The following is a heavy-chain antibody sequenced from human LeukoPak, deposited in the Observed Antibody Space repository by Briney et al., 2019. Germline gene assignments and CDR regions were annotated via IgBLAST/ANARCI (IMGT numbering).Heavy chain of an antibody. D-gene: IGHD3-10*01. CDR1: GFTFGDYA. J-gene: IGHJ4*02. V-gene: IGHV3-49*03. Sequence: GGSLRLSCTASGFTFGDYAMSWFRQARGKGLEWVGFVRGKAYGGTTEYAESVKGRSTTSRDASKSIAYLQMNSLQTEDTTVYYCTRDSSYGSGSLPLDYWGQGTLVTVSS. CDR2: VRGKAYGGTT. CDR3: TRDSSYGSGSLPLDY.